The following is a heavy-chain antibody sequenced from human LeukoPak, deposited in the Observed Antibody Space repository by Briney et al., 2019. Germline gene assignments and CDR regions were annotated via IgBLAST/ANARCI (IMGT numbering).Heavy chain of an antibody. D-gene: IGHD3-22*01. CDR1: GGSISSSSYY. CDR2: IYYSGST. J-gene: IGHJ4*02. Sequence: KPSETLSLTCTVSGGSISSSSYYWGWIRQPPGKGLEWIGSIYYSGSTYYNPSLKSRVTISVDTSKNQFSLKLSSVTAADTAVYYCARVIEHYDSSGTYYFDYWGQGTLVTVSS. V-gene: IGHV4-39*01. CDR3: ARVIEHYDSSGTYYFDY.